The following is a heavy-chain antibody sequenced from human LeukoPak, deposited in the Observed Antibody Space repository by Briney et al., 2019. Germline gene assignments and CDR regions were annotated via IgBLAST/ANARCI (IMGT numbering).Heavy chain of an antibody. V-gene: IGHV1-69*06. CDR3: ARGAGDYDILTGYRPTMFYFDY. J-gene: IGHJ4*02. CDR1: GGTFGSYA. CDR2: IIPIFGTA. D-gene: IGHD3-9*01. Sequence: SSVKVSCKASGGTFGSYAISWVRQAPGQGLEWMGGIIPIFGTANYAQKFQGRVTITADKSTSTAYMELSSLRSEDTAVYYCARGAGDYDILTGYRPTMFYFDYWGQGTLVTVSS.